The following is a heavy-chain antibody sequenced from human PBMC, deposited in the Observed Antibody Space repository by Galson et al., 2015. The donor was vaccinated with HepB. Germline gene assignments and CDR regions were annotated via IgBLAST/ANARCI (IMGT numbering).Heavy chain of an antibody. CDR1: GYTFTSYA. CDR2: INAGNGNT. CDR3: AREFILPDAYCGGDCYDRFDY. V-gene: IGHV1-3*01. J-gene: IGHJ4*02. D-gene: IGHD2-21*02. Sequence: SVKVSCKASGYTFTSYAMHWVRQAPGQRLEWMGWINAGNGNTKYPQKFQGRVTITRDTSASTAYMELSSLRSEDTAVYYCAREFILPDAYCGGDCYDRFDYWGQGTLVTVSS.